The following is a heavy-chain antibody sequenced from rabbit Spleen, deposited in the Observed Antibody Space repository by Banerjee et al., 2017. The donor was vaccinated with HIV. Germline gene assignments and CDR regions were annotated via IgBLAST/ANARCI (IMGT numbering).Heavy chain of an antibody. J-gene: IGHJ4*01. V-gene: IGHV1S8*01. CDR1: GFDFNNYG. CDR2: IDPIFGRT. D-gene: IGHD2-1*01. CDR3: VRDLGDDDDSEKGYFNL. Sequence: QEQLVESGGGLVQPGGSLKLSCKASGFDFNNYGLSWVRQAPGKGLEWIGYIDPIFGRTNDESGVKGRVTISSHNAKNTLYRQLNSRTAAETATYVCVRDLGDDDDSEKGYFNLWGQGTRVTVS.